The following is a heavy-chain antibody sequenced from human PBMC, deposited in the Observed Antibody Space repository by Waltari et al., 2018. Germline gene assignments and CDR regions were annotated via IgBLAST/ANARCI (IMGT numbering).Heavy chain of an antibody. D-gene: IGHD4-17*01. V-gene: IGHV4-39*01. Sequence: QLQLQESGPGLVKPSETLSLTCTVPGGSISTNYNWGWIRQPPGKGLEWMGNMQYRGSTFYNPSLESRVTISLDTWKNQFSLRLSSVVAADTAVYFCGRIAFGDEGGYFQYWGQGTLVTVSS. CDR1: GGSISTNYN. CDR2: MQYRGST. CDR3: GRIAFGDEGGYFQY. J-gene: IGHJ1*01.